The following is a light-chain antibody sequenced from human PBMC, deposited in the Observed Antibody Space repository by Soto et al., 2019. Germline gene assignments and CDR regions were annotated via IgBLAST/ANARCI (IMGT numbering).Light chain of an antibody. CDR2: DVT. CDR1: SSDVGGYNY. J-gene: IGLJ3*02. V-gene: IGLV2-11*01. Sequence: QSALTQPRSVSGSPGQSVTISCTGTSSDVGGYNYVSWYQQYPGKAPKPMIYDVTKRPSGVPDRFSGSKSGNTASLTISGLQAEDEADYYCCSCAGSYTQVSGGGTKLTVL. CDR3: CSCAGSYTQV.